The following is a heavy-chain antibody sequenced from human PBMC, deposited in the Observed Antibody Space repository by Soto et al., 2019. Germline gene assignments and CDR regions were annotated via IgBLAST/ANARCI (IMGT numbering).Heavy chain of an antibody. Sequence: SETLSLTCTVSGGSISSYYWSWIRQPPGKGLEWIGYMYNTGSTIYNPSLKSRVTISVDTSKNQFSLRLNSVTAADTAVYYCARDLWGYCGADCYPLDVWGQGTTVT. CDR1: GGSISSYY. V-gene: IGHV4-59*01. D-gene: IGHD2-21*02. J-gene: IGHJ6*02. CDR2: MYNTGST. CDR3: ARDLWGYCGADCYPLDV.